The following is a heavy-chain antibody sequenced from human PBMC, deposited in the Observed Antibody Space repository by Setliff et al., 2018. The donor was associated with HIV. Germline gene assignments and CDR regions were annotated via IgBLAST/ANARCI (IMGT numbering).Heavy chain of an antibody. J-gene: IGHJ5*02. D-gene: IGHD1-20*01. CDR1: GYSFTDFY. CDR3: ARDWGPRKLTNWRSSWFDP. Sequence: ASVKVSCKASGYSFTDFYIHWVRQAPGQGLEWMGWINPNSGGTNYAQSFQGRVTMTRDTSISTAYMELIRLRSDDTAVYYCARDWGPRKLTNWRSSWFDPWGQGTLVTVSS. CDR2: INPNSGGT. V-gene: IGHV1-2*02.